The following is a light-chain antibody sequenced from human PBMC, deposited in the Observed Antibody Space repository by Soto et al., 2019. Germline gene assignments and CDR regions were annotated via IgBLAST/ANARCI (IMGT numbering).Light chain of an antibody. J-gene: IGLJ2*01. CDR2: EDN. CDR1: SGSIASNH. CDR3: QSYHSGNVV. Sequence: NFMLTQPHSVSESPGKTVTISCTRSSGSIASNHVQWYQQRPGSAPTPVIYEDNERPSGVPDRFSGSIDSSSNSASLTISGLKTDDEADYYCQSYHSGNVVFGGGTQLTVL. V-gene: IGLV6-57*04.